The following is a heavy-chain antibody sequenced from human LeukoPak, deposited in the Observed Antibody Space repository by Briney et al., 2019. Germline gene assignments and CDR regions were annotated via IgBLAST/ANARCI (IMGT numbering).Heavy chain of an antibody. CDR1: GYTFTSYY. V-gene: IGHV1-46*01. J-gene: IGHJ6*03. CDR3: ARDGTVDTAMTWEYYYYYMDV. CDR2: INPSGGST. D-gene: IGHD5-18*01. Sequence: ASVKVSRKASGYTFTSYYMHWVRQAPGQGLEWMGIINPSGGSTSYAQKFQGRVTMTRDTSTSTVYMELSSLRSEDTAVYYCARDGTVDTAMTWEYYYYYMDVWGKGTTVTVSS.